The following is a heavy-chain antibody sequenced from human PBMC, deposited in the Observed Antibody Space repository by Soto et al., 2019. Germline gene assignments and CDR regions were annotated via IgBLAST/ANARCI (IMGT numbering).Heavy chain of an antibody. J-gene: IGHJ5*02. CDR1: GGSISSSSYY. V-gene: IGHV4-39*01. D-gene: IGHD6-6*01. CDR3: ASTSSSRGSTNWFDP. Sequence: SETLSLTCTVSGGSISSSSYYWGWIRQPPGKGLEWIGSIYYSGSTYYNPSLKSRVTISVDTSKNQFSLKLSSVTAADTAVYYCASTSSSRGSTNWFDPWGQGSLVTVSS. CDR2: IYYSGST.